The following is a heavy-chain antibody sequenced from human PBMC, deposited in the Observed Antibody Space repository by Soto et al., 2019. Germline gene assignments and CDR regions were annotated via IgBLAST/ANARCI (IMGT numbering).Heavy chain of an antibody. D-gene: IGHD5-18*01. CDR3: VRMESFGSLNWFDP. CDR2: MNPGSGDT. CDR1: GYTFTNND. Sequence: ASVKVSCKASGYTFTNNDVSWVRQATGQGLEWMGWMNPGSGDTGYAQKFQGRVTMTRDISIATAYMELNSLTSEDTAIYYCVRMESFGSLNWFDPWGQGTLVTVSS. J-gene: IGHJ5*02. V-gene: IGHV1-8*02.